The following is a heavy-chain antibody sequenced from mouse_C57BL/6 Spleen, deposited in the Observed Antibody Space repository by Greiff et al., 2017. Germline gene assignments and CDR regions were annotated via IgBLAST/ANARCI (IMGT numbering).Heavy chain of an antibody. CDR2: ISDGGSYT. J-gene: IGHJ1*03. V-gene: IGHV5-4*01. CDR3: ARDYYGSSYWDFDV. Sequence: DVHLVESGGGLVKPGGSLKISCAASGFTFSSYAMSWVRQTPEKRLEWVATISDGGSYTYYPDNVKGRFTISRDNAKNNLYLQMSHLQSEDTAMYYCARDYYGSSYWDFDVWGTGTTVTVSS. CDR1: GFTFSSYA. D-gene: IGHD1-1*01.